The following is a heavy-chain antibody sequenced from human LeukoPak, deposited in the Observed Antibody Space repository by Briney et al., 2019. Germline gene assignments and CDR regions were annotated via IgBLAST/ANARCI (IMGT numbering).Heavy chain of an antibody. V-gene: IGHV1-8*01. J-gene: IGHJ6*03. CDR3: ARSSTLPYYYYYYYMDV. Sequence: ASVKVSCKASGYTFTSYDINWVRQATGQGLEWMGWMNPNSGNTGYAQKFQGRVTMTRNTSISTAYMELSSLRSEDTAVYYCARSSTLPYYYYYYYMDVWGKGTTVTVSS. CDR2: MNPNSGNT. CDR1: GYTFTSYD. D-gene: IGHD2/OR15-2a*01.